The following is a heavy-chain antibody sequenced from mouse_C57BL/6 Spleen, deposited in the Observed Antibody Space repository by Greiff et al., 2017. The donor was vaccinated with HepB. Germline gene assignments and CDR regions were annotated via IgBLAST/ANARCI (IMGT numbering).Heavy chain of an antibody. D-gene: IGHD2-5*01. Sequence: EVQLQESGPELVKPGASVKIPCKASGYTFTDYNMDWVKQSHGKSLEWIGDINPNNGGTIYNQKFKGKATLTVDKSSSTAYMELRSLTSEDTAVYYCARPSNLLAWFAYWGQGTLVTVSA. V-gene: IGHV1-18*01. CDR1: GYTFTDYN. CDR2: INPNNGGT. J-gene: IGHJ3*01. CDR3: ARPSNLLAWFAY.